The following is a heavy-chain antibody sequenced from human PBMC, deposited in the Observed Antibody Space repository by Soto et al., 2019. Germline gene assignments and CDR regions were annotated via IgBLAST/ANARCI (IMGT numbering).Heavy chain of an antibody. CDR1: GFTFRNYA. J-gene: IGHJ4*02. CDR3: AKGGYTSYYDY. Sequence: EVQLLESGGGLVQPGGSLRLSCAASGFTFRNYAMTWVRQAPGKGLEWVSTIRASGDSTYYADSVKGRITISRDNSKKTAYLQMNSLEAEDTAVYFCAKGGYTSYYDYWGQGILVTVSS. V-gene: IGHV3-23*01. CDR2: IRASGDST. D-gene: IGHD5-18*01.